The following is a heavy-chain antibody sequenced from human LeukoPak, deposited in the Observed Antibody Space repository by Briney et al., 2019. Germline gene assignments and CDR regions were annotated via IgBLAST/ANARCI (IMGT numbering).Heavy chain of an antibody. CDR1: GGSFSGYY. V-gene: IGHV4-34*01. CDR2: INHSGST. Sequence: SETLSLTCAVYGGSFSGYYWSWIRQPPGKGLEWIGEINHSGSTNYNPSLKSRVTISVDTSKNQFSLKLSSVTAADTAVYYCARGSSGNSWFRHWGQGTLVTVSS. CDR3: ARGSSGNSWFRH. J-gene: IGHJ1*01. D-gene: IGHD4-23*01.